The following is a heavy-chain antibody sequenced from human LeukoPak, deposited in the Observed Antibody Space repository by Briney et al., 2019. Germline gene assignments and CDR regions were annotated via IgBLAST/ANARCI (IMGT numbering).Heavy chain of an antibody. CDR3: ARHSGGGKADYYGMDV. D-gene: IGHD4-23*01. CDR2: IYYSGST. Sequence: SETLSLTCTVSGGFISSYYWSWIRQPPGKGLEWIGYIYYSGSTNYNPSLKSRVTISVDTSKNQFSLKLSSVTAADTAVYYCARHSGGGKADYYGMDVWGQGTTVTVSS. V-gene: IGHV4-59*08. CDR1: GGFISSYY. J-gene: IGHJ6*02.